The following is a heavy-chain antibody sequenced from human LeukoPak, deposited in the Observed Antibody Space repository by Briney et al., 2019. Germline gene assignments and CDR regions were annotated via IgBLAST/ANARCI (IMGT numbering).Heavy chain of an antibody. V-gene: IGHV3-7*01. J-gene: IGHJ4*02. CDR1: GFYFNPYW. Sequence: GGSLRLSCVASGFYFNPYWMAWVRHAPGKGLEWVATISHDGYSTFYVDSVRGRFSISRGNAQNSLFLQMSSLRVDDTAVYYCAREYYSSFDYWGQGALVTVSS. D-gene: IGHD2-21*01. CDR3: AREYYSSFDY. CDR2: ISHDGYST.